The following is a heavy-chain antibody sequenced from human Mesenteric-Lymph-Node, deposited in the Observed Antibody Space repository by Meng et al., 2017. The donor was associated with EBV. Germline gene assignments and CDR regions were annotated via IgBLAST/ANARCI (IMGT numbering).Heavy chain of an antibody. CDR2: INPNSGGT. Sequence: QVQLVQSGAEGKKPXASVKVSCKASGYTFTGYYMHWVRQAPGQGLEWMGWINPNSGGTNYAQKFQGWVTMTRDTSISTAYMELSRLRSDDTAVYYCARQRRSAFGWFDPWGQGTLVTVSS. D-gene: IGHD3-16*01. CDR3: ARQRRSAFGWFDP. CDR1: GYTFTGYY. V-gene: IGHV1-2*04. J-gene: IGHJ5*02.